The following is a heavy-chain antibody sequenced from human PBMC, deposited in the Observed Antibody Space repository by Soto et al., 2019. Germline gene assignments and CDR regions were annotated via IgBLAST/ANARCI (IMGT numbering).Heavy chain of an antibody. CDR1: GFSVSDKY. Sequence: GGSLRLSCAASGFSVSDKYMIWVRQAPGKGLEWVSLTYTGGNSYYTDSVKGRFTVSRDNYQNTLFLHMNSLSAEDTAVYYCAREGYPYGLDYWGQGSLVTVSS. V-gene: IGHV3-53*01. CDR2: TYTGGNS. D-gene: IGHD3-10*01. CDR3: AREGYPYGLDY. J-gene: IGHJ4*01.